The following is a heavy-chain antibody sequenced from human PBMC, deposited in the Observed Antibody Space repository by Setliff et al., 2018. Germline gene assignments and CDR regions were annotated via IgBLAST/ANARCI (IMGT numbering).Heavy chain of an antibody. CDR2: ISGGGSRT. CDR3: IRDTSGRDAFDI. J-gene: IGHJ3*02. D-gene: IGHD6-19*01. V-gene: IGHV3-23*01. CDR1: GFTFSSYA. Sequence: PGGSLRLSCAASGFTFSSYAMTWVRQAPGKGLEWVSFISGGGSRTYYADSVKGRFTISRDNSKNTLYLQMNSLRAEDTAVYYCIRDTSGRDAFDIWGQGTMVTVSS.